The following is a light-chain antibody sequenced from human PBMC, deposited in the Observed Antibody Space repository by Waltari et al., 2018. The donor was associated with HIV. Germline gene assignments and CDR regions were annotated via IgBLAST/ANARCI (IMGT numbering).Light chain of an antibody. V-gene: IGKV1-33*01. CDR1: QDIRKY. CDR3: QQYDNSPPT. J-gene: IGKJ3*01. Sequence: DIPMTQSPSSLSASVGDRVTITCQASQDIRKYLNWYQQKGGRAPKLLIFDASNLETGVPSRFSGSGSGTDFRFTIDGLQPEDIASYYCQQYDNSPPTFGPGTKVEI. CDR2: DAS.